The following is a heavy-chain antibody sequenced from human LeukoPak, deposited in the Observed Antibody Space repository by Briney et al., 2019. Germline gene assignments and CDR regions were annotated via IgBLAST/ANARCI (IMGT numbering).Heavy chain of an antibody. V-gene: IGHV4-59*01. Sequence: SETLSLTCTVSGGSISSYYWSWIRQPPGKGLEWIGYIYYSGSTNYNPSLKSRVTISADTSKNQFSLKLSSVTAADTAVYYCARENNFWSGSTNWFDPWGQGTLVTVSS. CDR3: ARENNFWSGSTNWFDP. CDR1: GGSISSYY. D-gene: IGHD3-3*01. J-gene: IGHJ5*02. CDR2: IYYSGST.